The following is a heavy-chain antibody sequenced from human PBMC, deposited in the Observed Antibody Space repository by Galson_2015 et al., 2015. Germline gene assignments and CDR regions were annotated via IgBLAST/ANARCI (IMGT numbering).Heavy chain of an antibody. CDR2: INSDGSST. J-gene: IGHJ3*02. CDR1: GFTFSSYW. Sequence: SLRLSCAASGFTFSSYWMHWVRQAPGKGLVWVSRINSDGSSTSYADSVKGRFTISRDNAKNTLYLQMNSLRAEDTAVYYCARGHEIYDSSASGAFDIWGQGTMVTVSS. V-gene: IGHV3-74*01. CDR3: ARGHEIYDSSASGAFDI. D-gene: IGHD3-22*01.